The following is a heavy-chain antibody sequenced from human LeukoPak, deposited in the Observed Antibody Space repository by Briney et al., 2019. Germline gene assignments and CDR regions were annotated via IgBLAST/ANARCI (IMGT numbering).Heavy chain of an antibody. Sequence: ASVKVSSKASGYTFTSYDINWVRQATGQGLEWMGWMNPNSGNTGYAQKFQGRVTMTRNTSISTAYMELSSLRSGDTAVYYCTLNDYGTEGYYFDYWGQGTLVTVSS. J-gene: IGHJ4*02. D-gene: IGHD4-17*01. CDR2: MNPNSGNT. V-gene: IGHV1-8*01. CDR3: TLNDYGTEGYYFDY. CDR1: GYTFTSYD.